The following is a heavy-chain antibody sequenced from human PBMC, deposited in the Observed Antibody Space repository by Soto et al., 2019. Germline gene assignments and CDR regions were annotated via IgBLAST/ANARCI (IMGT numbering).Heavy chain of an antibody. CDR2: IIPIVGIA. CDR1: GGTFSSYT. D-gene: IGHD2-2*01. CDR3: ASPQVPATDAFDI. V-gene: IGHV1-69*02. Sequence: QVQLVQSGAEVKKPGSSVKVSCKASGGTFSSYTISWVRQAPGQGLEWMGRIIPIVGIANYAQKFQGRVTITADKSTSTAYMELSSLRSEDTAVYYCASPQVPATDAFDIWGQGTMVTVSS. J-gene: IGHJ3*02.